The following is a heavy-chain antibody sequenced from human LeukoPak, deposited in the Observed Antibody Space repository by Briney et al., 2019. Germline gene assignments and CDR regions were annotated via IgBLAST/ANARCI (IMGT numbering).Heavy chain of an antibody. CDR3: TTDTRTRRHDYYDRTQPDY. D-gene: IGHD3-22*01. CDR2: IKSKTDGGTT. J-gene: IGHJ4*02. Sequence: PGGSLRLSCAASGFTFSSYAMSWVRQAPGKGLEWVGRIKSKTDGGTTDYAAPVKGRFTISRDDSKNTLYLQMNSLKTEDTAVYYCTTDTRTRRHDYYDRTQPDYWGQGTLVTVSS. V-gene: IGHV3-15*01. CDR1: GFTFSSYA.